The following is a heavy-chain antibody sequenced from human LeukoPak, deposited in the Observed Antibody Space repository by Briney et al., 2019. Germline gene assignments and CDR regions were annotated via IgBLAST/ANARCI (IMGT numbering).Heavy chain of an antibody. CDR1: GFTFDDYA. CDR2: ISWNSGSI. Sequence: GRSLRLSCAASGFTFDDYAMHWVRQAPGKGLEWVSGISWNSGSIGYADSVKGRFTISRDNAKNSLYLQMNSLRAEDTALYYCAKDQWELRNYFDYWGQGTLVTVSS. D-gene: IGHD1-26*01. CDR3: AKDQWELRNYFDY. V-gene: IGHV3-9*01. J-gene: IGHJ4*02.